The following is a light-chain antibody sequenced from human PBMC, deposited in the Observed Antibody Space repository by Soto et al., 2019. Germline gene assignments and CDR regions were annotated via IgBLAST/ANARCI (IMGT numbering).Light chain of an antibody. CDR1: SRDVGGYNS. Sequence: QSALTQPASVSGSPGQSITISCTGTSRDVGGYNSVSWYQQHPGKAPKLMIYDVSNRPSGVSNRFSGSKSGNTASLTISGRQAEDEAEDYCSSYTSSSTLEVFGTGTKVTVL. J-gene: IGLJ1*01. CDR3: SSYTSSSTLEV. V-gene: IGLV2-14*01. CDR2: DVS.